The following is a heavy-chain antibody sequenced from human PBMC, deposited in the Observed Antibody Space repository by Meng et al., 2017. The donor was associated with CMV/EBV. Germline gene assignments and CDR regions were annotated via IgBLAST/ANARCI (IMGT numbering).Heavy chain of an antibody. V-gene: IGHV3-30*02. J-gene: IGHJ6*02. D-gene: IGHD2-2*01. CDR1: GFTFSSYG. CDR3: AKGIVVVPAASYYYGMDV. Sequence: CAASGFTFSSYGMHWVRQAPGKGLEWVAFIRYDGSNKYYADSVKGRFTISRDNSKNTLYLQMNSLRAEDTAVYYCAKGIVVVPAASYYYGMDVWGQGTTVTVSS. CDR2: IRYDGSNK.